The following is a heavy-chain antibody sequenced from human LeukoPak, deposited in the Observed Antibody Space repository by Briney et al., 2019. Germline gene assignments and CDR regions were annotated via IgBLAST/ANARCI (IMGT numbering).Heavy chain of an antibody. CDR1: GFTFSSYA. J-gene: IGHJ4*02. CDR3: ARGGPLGSGYSYV. Sequence: GGSLRLSCAASGFTFSSYAMPWVRQAPGKGLEYVSAISSNGGSTYYANSVKGRFTISRDDSKNTLYLQMGSLRAEDMAVYYCARGGPLGSGYSYVWGQGTLVTVSS. D-gene: IGHD5-18*01. V-gene: IGHV3-64*01. CDR2: ISSNGGST.